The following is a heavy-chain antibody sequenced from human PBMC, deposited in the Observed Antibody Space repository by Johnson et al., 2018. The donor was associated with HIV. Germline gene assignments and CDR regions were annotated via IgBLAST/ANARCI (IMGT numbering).Heavy chain of an antibody. D-gene: IGHD6-6*01. J-gene: IGHJ3*02. CDR2: IYSGGNT. V-gene: IGHV3-66*03. CDR3: ARERSLNEYSSSWDAFDI. Sequence: VQLVESGGGLMKPGGSLRLSCAASGLTVSNIYMSWVRQAPGKGLEWVSVIYSGGNTYYADSVKGRFTLSRDNSKNTLYLQMNSLRAEDTAVYYCARERSLNEYSSSWDAFDIWGQGTMVTVSS. CDR1: GLTVSNIY.